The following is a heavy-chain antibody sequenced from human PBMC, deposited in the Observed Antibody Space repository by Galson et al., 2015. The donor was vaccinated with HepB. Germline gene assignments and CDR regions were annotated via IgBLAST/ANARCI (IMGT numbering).Heavy chain of an antibody. CDR3: AREYSSSWYGGYYFDY. CDR1: GFTFSSYW. D-gene: IGHD6-13*01. CDR2: IKQDGSEK. Sequence: SLRLSCAASGFTFSSYWMSWVRQAPGKGLEWVANIKQDGSEKYYVDSVKGRFTISRDNAKNSLYLQMNSLRAEDTAVYYCAREYSSSWYGGYYFDYWGQGTLVTVSS. J-gene: IGHJ4*02. V-gene: IGHV3-7*03.